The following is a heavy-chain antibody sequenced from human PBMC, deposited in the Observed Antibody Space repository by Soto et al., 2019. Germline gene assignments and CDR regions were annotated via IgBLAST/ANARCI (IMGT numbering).Heavy chain of an antibody. V-gene: IGHV4-59*08. CDR3: ARAVGDPLYYLDY. CDR2: TDYSGKT. J-gene: IGHJ4*02. Sequence: QVQLQESGPGLVRPSETLSLTCTVSSDSISSYYWIWIRQSPGKGLEWIGYTDYSGKTNYSPSHNSPVPISGDTSKNQSSLRLSSVTAADTAVYYCARAVGDPLYYLDYWGQGTLVTVSS. D-gene: IGHD6-19*01. CDR1: SDSISSYY.